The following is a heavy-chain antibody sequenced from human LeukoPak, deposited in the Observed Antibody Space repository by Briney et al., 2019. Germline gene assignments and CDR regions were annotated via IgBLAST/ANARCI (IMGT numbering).Heavy chain of an antibody. V-gene: IGHV3-49*04. J-gene: IGHJ4*02. CDR2: IRSKVYGGTT. CDR1: GFTFGDYA. Sequence: GGSLRLSCTASGFTFGDYAMSWVRQAPGKGLEWVGFIRSKVYGGTTHYAASVSGRFTISRDDPKGIAYLQLNSLIAEDTGVYYCTTTPPGGYYDSRGYPDYWGQGTLVTVSS. D-gene: IGHD3-22*01. CDR3: TTTPPGGYYDSRGYPDY.